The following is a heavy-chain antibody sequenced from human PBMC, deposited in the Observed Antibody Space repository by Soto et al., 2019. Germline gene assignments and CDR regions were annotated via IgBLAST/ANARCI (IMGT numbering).Heavy chain of an antibody. V-gene: IGHV1-69*01. CDR1: GGTFGSHG. D-gene: IGHD5-18*01. Sequence: QVQLVQSGAEVKKPGHSVKVSCTASGGTFGSHGVAWVRKAPGQGLEWLGGFIAMLGTPTYAMTVQGRPTITAYESLTSSYLELRSLRSEATSVYFCASGAMANFDYWGQGTVVTVSS. J-gene: IGHJ4*02. CDR2: FIAMLGTP. CDR3: ASGAMANFDY.